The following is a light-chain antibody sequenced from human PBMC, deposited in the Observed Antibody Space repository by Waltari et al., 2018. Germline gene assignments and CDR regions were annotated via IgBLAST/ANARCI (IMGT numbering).Light chain of an antibody. V-gene: IGLV6-57*01. CDR1: SGSIGSNY. Sequence: FVLTQPHSVSESPGKTVTIPCTRSSGSIGSNYVHWYQQRPGSSPRTVIYNNDQRLSGVPDRFSGSIDTSSNSASLTISGVQTEDEADYYCQSSDTTDVVFGGGTKLTVL. CDR2: NND. CDR3: QSSDTTDVV. J-gene: IGLJ2*01.